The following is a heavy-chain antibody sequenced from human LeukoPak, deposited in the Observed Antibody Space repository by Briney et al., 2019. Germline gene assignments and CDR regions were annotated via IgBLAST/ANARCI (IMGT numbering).Heavy chain of an antibody. J-gene: IGHJ4*02. V-gene: IGHV1-69*04. CDR2: IIPILGIA. D-gene: IGHD3-22*01. Sequence: EASVKVSCKASGYTFTSYGISWVRQAPGQGLEWMGRIIPILGIANYAQKFQGRVTITADKSTSTAYMELSSLRSEDTAVYYCARDPSGSPYYYDSSGYYPDYWGQGTLVTVSS. CDR1: GYTFTSYG. CDR3: ARDPSGSPYYYDSSGYYPDY.